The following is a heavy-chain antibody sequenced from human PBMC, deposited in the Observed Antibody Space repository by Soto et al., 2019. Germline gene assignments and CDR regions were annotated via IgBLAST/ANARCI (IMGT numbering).Heavy chain of an antibody. Sequence: GGSLRLSCAASGFTFSSYAMSWVRQAPGKGLEWVSAISGSGGSTYYADSVKGRFTISRDNSKNTLYLQMNSLRAEDTAVYYCAKIILRITIFGVVPDAFDIWGQGTMVTVSS. V-gene: IGHV3-23*01. J-gene: IGHJ3*02. CDR3: AKIILRITIFGVVPDAFDI. CDR2: ISGSGGST. D-gene: IGHD3-3*01. CDR1: GFTFSSYA.